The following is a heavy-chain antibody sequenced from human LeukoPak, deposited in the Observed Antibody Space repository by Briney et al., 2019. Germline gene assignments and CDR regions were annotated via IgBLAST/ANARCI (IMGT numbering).Heavy chain of an antibody. CDR3: ARDSYCSGGSCYAYDS. V-gene: IGHV4-4*02. CDR2: IYHSGST. D-gene: IGHD2-15*01. Sequence: SGTLSLTCAVSGGSISSSNWWSWVRQPPGKGLEWIGEIYHSGSTNYNPSLKSRVTISVDKSKNQFSLKLSSVSAADTAVYYCARDSYCSGGSCYAYDSWGQGTLVTVSS. J-gene: IGHJ5*01. CDR1: GGSISSSNW.